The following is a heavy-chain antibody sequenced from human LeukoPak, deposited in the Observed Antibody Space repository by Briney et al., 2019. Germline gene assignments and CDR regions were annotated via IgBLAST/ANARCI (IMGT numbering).Heavy chain of an antibody. Sequence: PGGSLRLSCAASGFTFDDYAMHWVRQAPVQGLEWVPLISGDGGSTYYADSVKGRFTISRDNSKNSLYLQMNSLRTEDPALYYCANDAGEWEPADWGQGTLVTVSS. V-gene: IGHV3-43*02. D-gene: IGHD1-26*01. J-gene: IGHJ4*02. CDR1: GFTFDDYA. CDR2: ISGDGGST. CDR3: ANDAGEWEPAD.